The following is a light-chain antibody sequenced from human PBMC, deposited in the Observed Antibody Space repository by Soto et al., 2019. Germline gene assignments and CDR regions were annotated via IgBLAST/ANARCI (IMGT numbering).Light chain of an antibody. V-gene: IGLV2-8*01. CDR2: EVS. J-gene: IGLJ2*01. CDR3: SSYAGSNTVA. Sequence: QSALTQPPSASGSPGQSVTISCTGTSSDVGGYNYVSWYQQHPDKAPKLMIYEVSKRSSGVPDRFSGSKSGNTASLTVSGLQAEDEADYYCSSYAGSNTVAFGGGTKLTVL. CDR1: SSDVGGYNY.